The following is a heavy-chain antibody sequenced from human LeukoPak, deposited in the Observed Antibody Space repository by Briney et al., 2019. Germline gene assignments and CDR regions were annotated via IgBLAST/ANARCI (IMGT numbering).Heavy chain of an antibody. Sequence: GTSLRLSCVASAFTFTNYAMSWVRQAPGKGLEWVSAITGSDGSSYYADSVKGRFTISRDNSKNTLYLQVNSLRAEDTAVYYCAKWGDYDLLTGYYVPDYWGQGTLVTVSS. CDR2: ITGSDGSS. CDR1: AFTFTNYA. J-gene: IGHJ4*02. V-gene: IGHV3-23*01. D-gene: IGHD3-9*01. CDR3: AKWGDYDLLTGYYVPDY.